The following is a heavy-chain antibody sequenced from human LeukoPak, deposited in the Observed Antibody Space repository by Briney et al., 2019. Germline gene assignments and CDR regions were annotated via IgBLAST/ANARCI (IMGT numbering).Heavy chain of an antibody. CDR3: ARESESSGWYDY. J-gene: IGHJ4*02. CDR1: GFMFHDYA. D-gene: IGHD6-19*01. V-gene: IGHV3-43*02. CDR2: ISGDGGST. Sequence: PGGSLGLSCAAPGFMFHDYAIHWVRQAPGKGLEWVSLISGDGGSTFYADSVKGRFTISRDNSKNSQYLQMNSLRSDDTALYYCARESESSGWYDYWGQGTLVTVSS.